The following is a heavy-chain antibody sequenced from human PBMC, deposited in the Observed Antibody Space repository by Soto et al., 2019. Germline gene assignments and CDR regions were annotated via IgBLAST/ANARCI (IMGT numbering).Heavy chain of an antibody. Sequence: QVQLQESGPGLVKPSQTLSLTCTVSGGSISSGDYYWCWIRQPPGKGLEWIGYIYYSGSTYYNPSLKSRFTISVDTSKNQFSLKLSSVTAADTAVYYCARDYGSGSYYPYYYGMDVWGQGTTVTVSS. CDR1: GGSISSGDYY. D-gene: IGHD3-10*01. V-gene: IGHV4-30-4*01. J-gene: IGHJ6*02. CDR2: IYYSGST. CDR3: ARDYGSGSYYPYYYGMDV.